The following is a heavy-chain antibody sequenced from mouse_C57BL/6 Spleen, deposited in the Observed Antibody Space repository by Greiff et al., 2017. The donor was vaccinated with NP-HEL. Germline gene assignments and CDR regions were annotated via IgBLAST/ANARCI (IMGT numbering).Heavy chain of an antibody. J-gene: IGHJ2*01. CDR2: ISDGGSYT. CDR1: GFTFSSYA. V-gene: IGHV5-4*01. D-gene: IGHD1-1*01. Sequence: EVKLVESGGGLVKPGGSLKLSCAASGFTFSSYAMSWVRQTPEKRLEWVATISDGGSYTYYPDNVKGRFTISRDNAKNNLYLQMSRLKSEDAAMYYCARDGDYGSDAYYFDCWGQGTTLTVSS. CDR3: ARDGDYGSDAYYFDC.